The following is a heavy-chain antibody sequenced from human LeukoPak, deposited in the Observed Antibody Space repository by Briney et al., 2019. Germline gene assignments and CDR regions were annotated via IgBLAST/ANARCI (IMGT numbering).Heavy chain of an antibody. CDR3: AKGRCSGPGCDSFDY. Sequence: GGSLRLSCAASGLVFWKYAMARVRQAPGKGLECVSIISDDSSFTYYLDSVKGRSTIFRNNSKNTLYLHMNSLKAEDTAVYYCAKGRCSGPGCDSFDYWGQGTLVTVSS. J-gene: IGHJ4*02. D-gene: IGHD5-12*01. V-gene: IGHV3-23*01. CDR2: ISDDSSFT. CDR1: GLVFWKYA.